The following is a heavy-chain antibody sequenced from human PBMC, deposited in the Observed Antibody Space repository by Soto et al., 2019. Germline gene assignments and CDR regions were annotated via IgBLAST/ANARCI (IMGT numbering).Heavy chain of an antibody. V-gene: IGHV3-48*03. CDR1: VFSVRTYE. D-gene: IGHD1-26*01. CDR3: APRKYGSFNIGAFDI. J-gene: IGHJ3*02. Sequence: GGSLIICGAASVFSVRTYERNWVRPAPVKGLEWVSYISKSGIDIYYADSVKGRFTISRDNANNSLYLQMNSLRAEDTAVYYCAPRKYGSFNIGAFDIWGQGTMVTVSS. CDR2: ISKSGIDI.